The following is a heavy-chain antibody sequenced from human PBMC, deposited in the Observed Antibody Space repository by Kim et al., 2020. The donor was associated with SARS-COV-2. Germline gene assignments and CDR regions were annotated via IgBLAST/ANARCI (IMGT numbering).Heavy chain of an antibody. CDR3: AREAVAGSFDH. CDR2: NT. D-gene: IGHD6-19*01. Sequence: NTRYSQTVPARVSITRDTSATTAYLELSGLRSEDTAVYYCAREAVAGSFDHWGQGTLVTVSS. J-gene: IGHJ4*02. V-gene: IGHV1-3*01.